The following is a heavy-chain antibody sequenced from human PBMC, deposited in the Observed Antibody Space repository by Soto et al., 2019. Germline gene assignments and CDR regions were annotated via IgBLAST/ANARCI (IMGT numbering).Heavy chain of an antibody. V-gene: IGHV3-23*01. CDR3: AKGRCKYSSSPFEY. J-gene: IGHJ4*02. CDR1: GFTLSSYA. D-gene: IGHD6-13*01. Sequence: HPGGSLRLSXAASGFTLSSYAMRWVRQAPGHGLERVSALSGSGGSTYYADSVKGRFTTSRDNSKKTLYVQTNSLRAADTAVYYSAKGRCKYSSSPFEYWGQGTLVTVSS. CDR2: LSGSGGST.